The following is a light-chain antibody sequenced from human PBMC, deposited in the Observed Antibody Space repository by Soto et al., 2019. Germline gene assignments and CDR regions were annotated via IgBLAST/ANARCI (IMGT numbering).Light chain of an antibody. V-gene: IGKV3-20*01. J-gene: IGKJ5*01. CDR2: GAS. Sequence: EIVLTKSPAALSVSPRERATLSCRASQSVSSDLAWYHQKPGQAPRLLIYGASNRATGIPARFSGSGSGTDFTLTISRLEPEDFAVYYCQQYGISPTTFGQVGLLEIK. CDR1: QSVSSD. CDR3: QQYGISPTT.